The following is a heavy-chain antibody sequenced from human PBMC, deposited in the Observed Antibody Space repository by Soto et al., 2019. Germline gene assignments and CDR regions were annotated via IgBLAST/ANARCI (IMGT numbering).Heavy chain of an antibody. CDR3: AREGIAVAGSLMGHYGMDV. D-gene: IGHD6-19*01. CDR2: PYCRSKWYN. J-gene: IGHJ6*02. V-gene: IGHV6-1*01. Sequence: QTLSLTCAISGDSVSSNSAAWNWIRQSPSRGLEWLGRPYCRSKWYNDYAVSVKSRITINPDTSKNQFSLQLNSVTPEDTAVYYCAREGIAVAGSLMGHYGMDVWGQGSTLTVSS. CDR1: GDSVSSNSAA.